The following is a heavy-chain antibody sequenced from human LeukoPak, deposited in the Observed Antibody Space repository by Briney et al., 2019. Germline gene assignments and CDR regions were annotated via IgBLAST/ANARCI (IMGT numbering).Heavy chain of an antibody. D-gene: IGHD1-26*01. Sequence: GGSLRLSCVASGFTFGKYWMSWVRQAPGKGLEWVANIKLDGSEKNYVDSVKGRFTISRDNAKNSLYLQMNSLRAEDTAVYYCARDPMSGSYSVWFDPWGQGTLVTVSS. CDR1: GFTFGKYW. J-gene: IGHJ5*02. CDR2: IKLDGSEK. V-gene: IGHV3-7*01. CDR3: ARDPMSGSYSVWFDP.